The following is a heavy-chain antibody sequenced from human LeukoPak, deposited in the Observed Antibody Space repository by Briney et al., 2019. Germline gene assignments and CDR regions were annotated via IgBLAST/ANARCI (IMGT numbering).Heavy chain of an antibody. V-gene: IGHV4-38-2*01. CDR2: TYHSGST. CDR1: GYSISSGYY. J-gene: IGHJ4*02. CDR3: ARHGDYYDFDY. D-gene: IGHD3-22*01. Sequence: PSETLSLTCAVSGYSISSGYYWGWIRQPPGKGLEWIGSTYHSGSTYYNPSLKSRVTISVDTSKNQFSLKLSSVTAADTAVYYCARHGDYYDFDYWGQGTLVTVSS.